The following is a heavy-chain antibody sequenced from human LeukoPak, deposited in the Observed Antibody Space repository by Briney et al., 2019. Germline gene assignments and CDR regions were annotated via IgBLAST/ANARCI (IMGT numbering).Heavy chain of an antibody. V-gene: IGHV3-23*01. D-gene: IGHD1-26*01. J-gene: IGHJ4*02. CDR3: ARGSYYGYYYCDF. CDR2: ISRSGGST. CDR1: GFTFSSYA. Sequence: GGSLRLSCAASGFTFSSYAMSWVRDAPGKGLEWVSGISRSGGSTNYADSVKGRFTISRDNSKSTLYLQMNSLRAEDTAVYYCARGSYYGYYYCDFGGRGTLVSVFS.